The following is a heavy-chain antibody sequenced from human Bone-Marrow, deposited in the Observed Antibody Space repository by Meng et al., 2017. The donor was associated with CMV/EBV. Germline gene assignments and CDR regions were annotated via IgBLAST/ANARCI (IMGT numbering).Heavy chain of an antibody. CDR1: GGSFSGYY. CDR2: INHSGST. Sequence: SETLSLTCAVYGGSFSGYYWSWIRQPPGKGLEWIGEINHSGSTNYNPSLKSRVTISVDTSKNQFSLKLGSVTAADTAVYYCARGRRSGSYFFYYGMDVWGQGTTVTVSS. V-gene: IGHV4-34*01. D-gene: IGHD1-26*01. J-gene: IGHJ6*02. CDR3: ARGRRSGSYFFYYGMDV.